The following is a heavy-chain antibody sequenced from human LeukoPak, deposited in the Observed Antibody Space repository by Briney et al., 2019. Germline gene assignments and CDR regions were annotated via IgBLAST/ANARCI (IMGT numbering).Heavy chain of an antibody. D-gene: IGHD3-3*01. Sequence: SGTLSLTCAVSGGSISSSNWWSWVRQPPGKGLEWIGEIYHSGSTNYNPSLKSRVTISVDKSKNQFSLKLSSVTAADTAVYYCARDAYYDFWSGYPRWFDPWGQGTLVTVSS. CDR3: ARDAYYDFWSGYPRWFDP. J-gene: IGHJ5*02. V-gene: IGHV4-4*02. CDR1: GGSISSSNW. CDR2: IYHSGST.